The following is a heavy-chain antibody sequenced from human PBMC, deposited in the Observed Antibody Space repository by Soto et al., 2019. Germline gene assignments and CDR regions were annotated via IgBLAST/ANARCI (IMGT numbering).Heavy chain of an antibody. Sequence: VGSLRLSCAASGFTFSSYNMNWVRQAPGKGLEWVSDISSSSNTIYYADSVKGRLTISRDNAKNSLYLQMNSLRDEDTAVYYCARGARAYDCSGGRCYAVSRGYFDYWGQGTLVTVSS. CDR2: ISSSSNTI. CDR3: ARGARAYDCSGGRCYAVSRGYFDY. V-gene: IGHV3-48*02. J-gene: IGHJ4*02. D-gene: IGHD2-15*01. CDR1: GFTFSSYN.